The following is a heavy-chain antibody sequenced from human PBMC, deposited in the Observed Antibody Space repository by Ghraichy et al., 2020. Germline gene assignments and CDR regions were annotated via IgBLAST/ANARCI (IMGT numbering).Heavy chain of an antibody. CDR1: GFSLTTFEVG. D-gene: IGHD4-23*01. CDR2: TYWDDDT. CDR3: AHLVTSANEAFDV. J-gene: IGHJ3*01. Sequence: SGPTLVKPTQTLTLTCSFSGFSLTTFEVGVGWIRQSPGKALEWLAVTYWDDDTRYSPSLKSRLTMTKDTSGNQVVLTMTNMDPVDSATYYCAHLVTSANEAFDVWGHGTVVTVSS. V-gene: IGHV2-5*02.